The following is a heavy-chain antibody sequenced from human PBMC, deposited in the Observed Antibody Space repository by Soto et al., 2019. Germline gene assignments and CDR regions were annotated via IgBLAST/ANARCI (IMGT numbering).Heavy chain of an antibody. Sequence: ASVKVSCKASGGTFSSYAISCVRQAPGQGLEWMGGIIPIFGTANYAQKFQGRVTMTRDTSTSTVYMDLTSLRSEDTAVYYCARDGGSSGWYYFDLWXQGALVTVSS. CDR1: GGTFSSYA. CDR3: ARDGGSSGWYYFDL. CDR2: IIPIFGTA. V-gene: IGHV1-69*05. D-gene: IGHD6-19*01. J-gene: IGHJ4*02.